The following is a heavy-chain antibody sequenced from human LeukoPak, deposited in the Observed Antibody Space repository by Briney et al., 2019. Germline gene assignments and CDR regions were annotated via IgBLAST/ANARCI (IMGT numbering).Heavy chain of an antibody. CDR3: ARGYDSSGYYYGSFDY. Sequence: SETLSLTCTVSGGSISSYYWSWIRQPPRKGLEWIGYIYYSGSTNYNPSLKCRVTISVDTSKNQFSLKLSSVTAADTAVYYCARGYDSSGYYYGSFDYWGQGTLVTVSS. CDR1: GGSISSYY. V-gene: IGHV4-59*01. CDR2: IYYSGST. J-gene: IGHJ4*02. D-gene: IGHD3-22*01.